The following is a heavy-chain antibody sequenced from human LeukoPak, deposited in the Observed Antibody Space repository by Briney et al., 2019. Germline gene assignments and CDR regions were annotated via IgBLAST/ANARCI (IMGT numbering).Heavy chain of an antibody. CDR3: ARVEKEYYYASSGYYFHY. D-gene: IGHD3-22*01. CDR2: IYYSGST. V-gene: IGHV4-59*01. CDR1: GGSISSYY. J-gene: IGHJ4*02. Sequence: SETLSLTCTVSGGSISSYYWSWIRQPPGKGLEWIGYIYYSGSTNYNPSLKSRVTISVDKSKSQFSLNLSSVTAADTAVYYCARVEKEYYYASSGYYFHYWDRGTLVTVS.